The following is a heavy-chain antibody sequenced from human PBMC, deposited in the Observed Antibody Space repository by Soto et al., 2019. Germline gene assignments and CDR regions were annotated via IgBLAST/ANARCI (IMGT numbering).Heavy chain of an antibody. J-gene: IGHJ6*02. CDR2: ISWNSGSI. D-gene: IGHD4-17*01. CDR3: AKDSYGDYGYYYYYGMDV. Sequence: EVQLVESGGGLVQPGRSLRLSCAASGFTFDDYAMHWVRQAPGKGLEWVSGISWNSGSIGYADSVKGRFTISRDNAKNSLYLKMNSLRAEDTALYYCAKDSYGDYGYYYYYGMDVWGQGTTVTVSS. V-gene: IGHV3-9*01. CDR1: GFTFDDYA.